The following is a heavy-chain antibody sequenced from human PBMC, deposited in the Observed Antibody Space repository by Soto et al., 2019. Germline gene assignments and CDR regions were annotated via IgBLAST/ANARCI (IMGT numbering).Heavy chain of an antibody. D-gene: IGHD6-19*01. J-gene: IGHJ3*02. CDR3: VRGVNNSDWYSAFDI. CDR1: GFTFSSYW. Sequence: DVPLVESGGGLVKPGGSLRLSCAATGFTFSSYWVHWVRQVPGKELVWVSRINTAGRTTDYADSVKGRFTISRDNAKNTLFLQMKSLRADETAVYYCVRGVNNSDWYSAFDIWGQGTRVIVSP. CDR2: INTAGRTT. V-gene: IGHV3-74*01.